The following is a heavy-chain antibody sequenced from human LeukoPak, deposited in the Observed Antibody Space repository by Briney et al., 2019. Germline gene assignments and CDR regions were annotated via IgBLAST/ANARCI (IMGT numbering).Heavy chain of an antibody. J-gene: IGHJ4*02. CDR3: ARGGFGAPFDY. D-gene: IGHD3-10*01. V-gene: IGHV4-31*03. CDR1: GASISSGGYY. CDR2: IYYGGST. Sequence: SQTLSLTCTVSGASISSGGYYWSWICQHPGKGLEWIGYIYYGGSTYYNPSLKSRITISVDTSKNQFSLKLSSVTAADTAVYYCARGGFGAPFDYWGQGTLVTVSS.